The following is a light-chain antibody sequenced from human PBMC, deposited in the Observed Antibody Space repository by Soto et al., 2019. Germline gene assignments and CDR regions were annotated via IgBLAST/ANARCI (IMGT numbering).Light chain of an antibody. Sequence: EILLTQSPGTLSLSPGEGATLSCRAGQSVSSSQLAWYQPKPGKAPRLLVYGASSRATGIPDRLSGSGSGTDFTLAIRRLEPEDFAVYYCQQYGSSSTFGQGTRLEI. V-gene: IGKV3-20*01. CDR1: QSVSSSQ. CDR3: QQYGSSST. J-gene: IGKJ5*01. CDR2: GAS.